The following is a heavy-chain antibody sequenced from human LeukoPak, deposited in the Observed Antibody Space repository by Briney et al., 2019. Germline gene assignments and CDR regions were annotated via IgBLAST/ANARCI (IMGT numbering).Heavy chain of an antibody. V-gene: IGHV1-2*02. CDR3: ARDLENYSGSYYGY. Sequence: ASVKVSCKASGYTFTGYYMHWVRQAPGQGLEWMGWINPNSGGTNYAQKFQGRVTMTRDTSISTAYMELSRLRSDDTAVYYCARDLENYSGSYYGYWGQGTLVTVSS. CDR1: GYTFTGYY. CDR2: INPNSGGT. J-gene: IGHJ4*02. D-gene: IGHD1-26*01.